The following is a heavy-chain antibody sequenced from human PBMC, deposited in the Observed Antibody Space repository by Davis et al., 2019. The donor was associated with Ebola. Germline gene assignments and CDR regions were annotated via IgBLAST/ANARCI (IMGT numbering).Heavy chain of an antibody. CDR1: GFTFSDYY. CDR3: AKDMYRSGWYVDY. Sequence: GESLKISCAASGFTFSDYYMSWIRQAPGKGLEWVSYISSSGSTIYYADSVKGRFTISRDNAKNSLYLQMNSLRAEDTALYYCAKDMYRSGWYVDYWGQGTLVTVSS. CDR2: ISSSGSTI. J-gene: IGHJ4*02. D-gene: IGHD6-19*01. V-gene: IGHV3-11*01.